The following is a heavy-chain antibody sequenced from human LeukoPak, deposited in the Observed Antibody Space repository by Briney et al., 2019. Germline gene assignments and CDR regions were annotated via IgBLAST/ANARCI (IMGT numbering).Heavy chain of an antibody. CDR1: GFTFDDYA. Sequence: GGSLRLSCAASGFTFDDYAMHWVRQAPGKGLEWVSGISWNSGSIGYADSVKGRFTISRDNAKNSLYLQMNSLRAEDTALYYCAKDIVPHRDLWSGYRPYYYYYGMDVWGQGTTVTVSS. D-gene: IGHD3-3*01. V-gene: IGHV3-9*01. CDR2: ISWNSGSI. J-gene: IGHJ6*02. CDR3: AKDIVPHRDLWSGYRPYYYYYGMDV.